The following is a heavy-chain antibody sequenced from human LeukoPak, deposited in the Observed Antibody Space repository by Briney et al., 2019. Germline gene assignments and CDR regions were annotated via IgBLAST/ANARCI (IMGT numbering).Heavy chain of an antibody. CDR3: ARAFIGDYDEYYFDY. J-gene: IGHJ4*02. D-gene: IGHD4-17*01. CDR2: IYYSGNT. V-gene: IGHV4-39*07. Sequence: SETLSLTCTVSGGSISSSSRYWGWIRQTPGKGLEWIGSIYYSGNTYNNPSLKSRVTISIDTSKNQFSLKLSSVTAADTAVYYCARAFIGDYDEYYFDYWGQGTLVTVSS. CDR1: GGSISSSSRY.